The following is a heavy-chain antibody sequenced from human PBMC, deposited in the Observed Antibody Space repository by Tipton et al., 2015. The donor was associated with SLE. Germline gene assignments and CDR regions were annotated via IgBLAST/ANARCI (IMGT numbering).Heavy chain of an antibody. V-gene: IGHV4-30-2*01. CDR2: IYHSGST. Sequence: TLSLTCTVSGGSISSGGYSWSWIRQPPGKGLEWIGYIYHSGSTYYSPSLKSRVTISVDRSKNQFSLKLSSVTAADTAVYYCASPPGAFDIWGQGTMVTVSS. CDR3: ASPPGAFDI. J-gene: IGHJ3*02. CDR1: GGSISSGGYS.